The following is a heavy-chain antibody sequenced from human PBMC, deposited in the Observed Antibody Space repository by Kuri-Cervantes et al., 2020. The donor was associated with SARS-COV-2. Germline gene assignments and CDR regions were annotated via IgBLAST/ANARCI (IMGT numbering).Heavy chain of an antibody. CDR3: AREDSGTNDAFDF. Sequence: GGSLRLSCAASGFIFSGYCMTWVRQAPGKGLGWVANIKQDGSEEYYVDSVKGRFTISRDNAKSSLYLQMNSLRAEDTAVYYCAREDSGTNDAFDFWGQGATVTVSS. CDR1: GFIFSGYC. D-gene: IGHD3-10*01. V-gene: IGHV3-7*03. CDR2: IKQDGSEE. J-gene: IGHJ3*01.